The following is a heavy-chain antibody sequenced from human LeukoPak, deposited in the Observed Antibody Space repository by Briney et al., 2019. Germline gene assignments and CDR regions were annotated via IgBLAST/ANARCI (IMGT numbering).Heavy chain of an antibody. Sequence: SETLSLTCTVSGGSISSSSYYWGWIRQPPGKGLEWIGSIYYSGSTYYNPSLKSRVTISVDTSKNQFSLKLSSVTAADTAVYYCARDRAAATTGDFDYWGQGTLVTVSS. V-gene: IGHV4-39*07. D-gene: IGHD5-24*01. J-gene: IGHJ4*02. CDR2: IYYSGST. CDR3: ARDRAAATTGDFDY. CDR1: GGSISSSSYY.